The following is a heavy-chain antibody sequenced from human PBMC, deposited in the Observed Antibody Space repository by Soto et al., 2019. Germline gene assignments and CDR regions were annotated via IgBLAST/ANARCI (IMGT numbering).Heavy chain of an antibody. CDR3: AREITMVRGVLSYFDY. Sequence: QVQLQESGPGLVKPSQTLSLTCTVSGGSISSGGYYWSWIRQHPGKGLEWIGYIYYSGSTYYNPSLKSRVTISVDTSKNPFSLKLSSVTAADTAVYYCAREITMVRGVLSYFDYWGQGTLVTVSS. CDR2: IYYSGST. J-gene: IGHJ4*02. V-gene: IGHV4-31*03. CDR1: GGSISSGGYY. D-gene: IGHD3-10*01.